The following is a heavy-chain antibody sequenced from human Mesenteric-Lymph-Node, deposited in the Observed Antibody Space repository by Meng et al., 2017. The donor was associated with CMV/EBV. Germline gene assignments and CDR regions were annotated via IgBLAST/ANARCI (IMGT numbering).Heavy chain of an antibody. V-gene: IGHV5-51*01. CDR1: GYSFTSYW. CDR3: ARLYGSGWYYFDY. D-gene: IGHD6-19*01. CDR2: IYPGDSDT. Sequence: KGSGYSFTSYWIGGVRQMPGKGLEWMGIIYPGDSDTRDSPYFQGQVTISADKSISTAYLQWSSLKASDTAMYYCARLYGSGWYYFDYWGQGTLVTVSS. J-gene: IGHJ4*02.